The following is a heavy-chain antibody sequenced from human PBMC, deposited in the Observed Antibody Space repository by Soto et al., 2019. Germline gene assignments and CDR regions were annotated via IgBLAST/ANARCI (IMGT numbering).Heavy chain of an antibody. Sequence: QVQPVQSGPEVKKPGASVKVSSKASAYTFTSYGMSWVRQAPGQGLEWVGWISGYNGQTNYAQNFRGRVTMTTDTSTSTAYMEMRSLRSDDTTMYYCWRDGRKQLWVEVRIAMDVWGQGTTVTVSS. J-gene: IGHJ6*02. CDR3: WRDGRKQLWVEVRIAMDV. CDR2: ISGYNGQT. D-gene: IGHD5-18*01. V-gene: IGHV1-18*01. CDR1: AYTFTSYG.